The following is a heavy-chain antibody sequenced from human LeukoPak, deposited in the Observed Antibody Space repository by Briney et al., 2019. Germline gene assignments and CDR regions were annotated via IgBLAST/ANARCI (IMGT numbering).Heavy chain of an antibody. Sequence: GRSLRLSCAASGFTFSSYAMHWVRQAPGKGLEWVAVISYDGSNKYYADSVKGRFTISRDNSKNTLYLQMNSLRAEDTAVYYWARDGLPWRAQQYYFDYWGQETLVTVSS. J-gene: IGHJ4*02. CDR3: ARDGLPWRAQQYYFDY. CDR1: GFTFSSYA. CDR2: ISYDGSNK. D-gene: IGHD3/OR15-3a*01. V-gene: IGHV3-30*04.